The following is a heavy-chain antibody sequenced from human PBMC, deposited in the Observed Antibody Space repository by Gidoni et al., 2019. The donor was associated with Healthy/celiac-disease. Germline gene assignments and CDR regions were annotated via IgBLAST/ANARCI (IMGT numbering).Heavy chain of an antibody. J-gene: IGHJ4*02. CDR2: ISYDGSNK. V-gene: IGHV3-30*18. CDR1: GFTFSSYG. D-gene: IGHD1-26*01. CDR3: AKFEVGATAGYFDY. Sequence: QVQLVESGGGVVQPGWSLRLSCAASGFTFSSYGMHWVRQAPGQGLEWVAVISYDGSNKYYADSVKGRFTISRDNSKNTLYLQMNSLRAEDTAVYYCAKFEVGATAGYFDYWGQGTLVTVSS.